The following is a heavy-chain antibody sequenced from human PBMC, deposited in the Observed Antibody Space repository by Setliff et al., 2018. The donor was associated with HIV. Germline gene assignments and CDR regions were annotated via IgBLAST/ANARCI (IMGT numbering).Heavy chain of an antibody. Sequence: ASVKVSCKTSRRTFSEDAINWVRQAPGEGLEWMGWINPNSGGTNYAQKFQGRVTMTRDTSISTAYMELSRLRSDDTAVYYCARGMDDSSGYYYGYYDYYMDVWGKGTTVTVSS. CDR3: ARGMDDSSGYYYGYYDYYMDV. CDR1: RRTFSEDA. J-gene: IGHJ6*03. V-gene: IGHV1-2*02. CDR2: INPNSGGT. D-gene: IGHD3-22*01.